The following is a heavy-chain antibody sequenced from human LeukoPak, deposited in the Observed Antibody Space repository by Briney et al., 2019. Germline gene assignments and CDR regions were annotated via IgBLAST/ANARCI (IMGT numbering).Heavy chain of an antibody. J-gene: IGHJ4*02. Sequence: GGSLRLSCAASGSAFSGYAMHWVRQAPAKGLEWVSLILYHGSNKYYADSVKGRFTISRDNSENTLYLQMNNLKPEDTAVYYCATWGFHITGTMNWGQGTLVTVSS. CDR2: ILYHGSNK. CDR1: GSAFSGYA. D-gene: IGHD1-20*01. CDR3: ATWGFHITGTMN. V-gene: IGHV3-30*04.